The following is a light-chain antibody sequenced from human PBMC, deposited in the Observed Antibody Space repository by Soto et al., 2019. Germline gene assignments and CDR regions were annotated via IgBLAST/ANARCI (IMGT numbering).Light chain of an antibody. J-gene: IGKJ3*01. CDR2: AAS. Sequence: DIQMTQSPSPLSASVGDRVAITCRASQGISNYLAWYQQKPGKVPKLLIYAASTLQSGVPSRFSGSGSGTDFTLTISSLQPEDVATYYCQKYNSALPLFTFDPGTKVDIK. CDR3: QKYNSALPLFT. CDR1: QGISNY. V-gene: IGKV1-27*01.